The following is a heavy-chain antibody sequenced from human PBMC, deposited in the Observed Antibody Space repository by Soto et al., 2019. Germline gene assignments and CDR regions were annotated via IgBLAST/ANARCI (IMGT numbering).Heavy chain of an antibody. D-gene: IGHD3-10*01. CDR1: GGSVISGSYY. CDR2: IYYSGST. Sequence: TLSLTCTVSGGSVISGSYYWSWIRQPPGKGLEKIGYIYYSGSTNYNPSLKSRVTISVDTSKNQFSLKLSSVTAADTAVYYCAIGPVPNYYGSGSYYTFDPWGQGTLGTVSS. J-gene: IGHJ5*02. CDR3: AIGPVPNYYGSGSYYTFDP. V-gene: IGHV4-61*01.